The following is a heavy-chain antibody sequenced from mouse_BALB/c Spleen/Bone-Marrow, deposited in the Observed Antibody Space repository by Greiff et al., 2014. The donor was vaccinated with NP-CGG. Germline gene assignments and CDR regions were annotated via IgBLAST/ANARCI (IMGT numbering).Heavy chain of an antibody. Sequence: VHVKQSGAELVKPGASVKLSCTTSGFNIKDTYIHWVKQRPEQGLEWIGRIDPANGNTKYDPEFQGKATITADTSSNTAYLHHSSLTSEDTAVYSCAHDAPFAYWGQGTLVTVSA. CDR1: GFNIKDTY. CDR2: IDPANGNT. J-gene: IGHJ3*01. CDR3: AHDAPFAY. D-gene: IGHD2-3*01. V-gene: IGHV14-3*02.